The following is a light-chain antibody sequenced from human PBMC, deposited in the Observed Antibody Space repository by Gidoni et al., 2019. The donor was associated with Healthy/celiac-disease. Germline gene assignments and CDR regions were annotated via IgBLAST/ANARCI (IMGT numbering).Light chain of an antibody. Sequence: DIVMTQSPDSLPVSLGERATINCKSSQSVLYSSNNKNYLAWYQQKPGQPPKLLIYWASTRESGVPYRFSGSGSGTDFTLTISSLQAKDVAVYYCQQYYSAPITFGQGTRLEIK. CDR1: QSVLYSSNNKNY. V-gene: IGKV4-1*01. J-gene: IGKJ5*01. CDR3: QQYYSAPIT. CDR2: WAS.